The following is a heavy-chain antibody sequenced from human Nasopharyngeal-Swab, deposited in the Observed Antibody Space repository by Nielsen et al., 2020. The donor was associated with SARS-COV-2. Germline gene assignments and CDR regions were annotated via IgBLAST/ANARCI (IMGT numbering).Heavy chain of an antibody. CDR3: AKDRGCSGGSCYVHWYFDL. D-gene: IGHD2-15*01. J-gene: IGHJ2*01. CDR2: IGGTGGST. Sequence: GESLKISWAASGFTFSGYAMSWVRQAPGKGLEWVSAIGGTGGSTYYADSVKGQFTISRDNSKNTLYLQMNSLRAEDTAVYYCAKDRGCSGGSCYVHWYFDLWGRGALVTVSS. V-gene: IGHV3-23*01. CDR1: GFTFSGYA.